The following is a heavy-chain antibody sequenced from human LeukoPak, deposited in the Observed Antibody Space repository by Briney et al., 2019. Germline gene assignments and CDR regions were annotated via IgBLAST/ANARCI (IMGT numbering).Heavy chain of an antibody. J-gene: IGHJ5*02. CDR2: ISSSSSYR. CDR1: GFTFSSYS. V-gene: IGHV3-21*01. D-gene: IGHD3-10*01. Sequence: GGSLRLSCAASGFTFSSYSMNWVRQAPGKGLEWVSSISSSSSYRYYADSVKGRFTISRDNAKNSLYLQMNSLRAEDTAVYYCARAFPVYYGSGNNWFDPWGQGTLVTVSS. CDR3: ARAFPVYYGSGNNWFDP.